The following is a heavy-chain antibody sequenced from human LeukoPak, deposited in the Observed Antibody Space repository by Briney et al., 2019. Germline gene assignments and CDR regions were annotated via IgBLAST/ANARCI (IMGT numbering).Heavy chain of an antibody. CDR1: GGSFSGYH. Sequence: SETLSLTCAVYGGSFSGYHWSWIRQPPGKGLEWIGEINHSGSTNYNPSLKSRVTISVDTSKNRFSLKLSSVTAADTAVYYCARETGTPERYYFDYWGQGTLVTVSS. J-gene: IGHJ4*02. D-gene: IGHD1-1*01. V-gene: IGHV4-34*01. CDR3: ARETGTPERYYFDY. CDR2: INHSGST.